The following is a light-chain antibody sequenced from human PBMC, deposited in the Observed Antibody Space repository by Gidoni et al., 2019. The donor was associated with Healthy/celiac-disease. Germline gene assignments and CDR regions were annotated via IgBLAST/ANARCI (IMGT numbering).Light chain of an antibody. Sequence: DIQMTQSPSSLSASVGDRVTITFRASQSISSYLNWYQQKPWKAPKLLIYAASSLQSWVPSRFSGSGSGTDFTLTISSLQPEDFATYYCQQSYSTPMYTFGQGTKLEIK. J-gene: IGKJ2*01. V-gene: IGKV1-39*01. CDR1: QSISSY. CDR3: QQSYSTPMYT. CDR2: AAS.